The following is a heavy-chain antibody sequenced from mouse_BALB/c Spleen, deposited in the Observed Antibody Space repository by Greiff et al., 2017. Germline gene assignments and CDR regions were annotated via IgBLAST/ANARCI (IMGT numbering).Heavy chain of an antibody. V-gene: IGHV5-6-5*01. D-gene: IGHD1-2*01. Sequence: EVKVVESGGGLVKPGGSLKLSCAASGFTFSSYAMSWVRQTPEKRLEWVASISSGGSTYYPDSVKGRFTISRDNARNILYLQMSSLRSEDTAMYYCARGYGYDYWGQGTTLTVSS. CDR1: GFTFSSYA. CDR3: ARGYGYDY. CDR2: ISSGGST. J-gene: IGHJ2*01.